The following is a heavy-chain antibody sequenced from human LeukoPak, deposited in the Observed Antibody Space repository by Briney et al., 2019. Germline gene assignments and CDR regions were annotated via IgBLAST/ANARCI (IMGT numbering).Heavy chain of an antibody. J-gene: IGHJ4*02. D-gene: IGHD2-15*01. V-gene: IGHV3-7*04. CDR2: IKQDGSEI. Sequence: TGGSLRLSCAASGFSFSSFWVTWVRQTPGRGLEWVANIKQDGSEIYYVDSLKGRFIISRDNAKNSLYLQMNSLRAEDTAVYYCARSLGYCSGGSCYPFDCWGQGALVTVSS. CDR3: ARSLGYCSGGSCYPFDC. CDR1: GFSFSSFW.